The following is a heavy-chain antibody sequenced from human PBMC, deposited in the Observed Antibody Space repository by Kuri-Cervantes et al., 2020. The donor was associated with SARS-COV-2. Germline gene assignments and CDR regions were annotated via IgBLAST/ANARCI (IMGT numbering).Heavy chain of an antibody. CDR2: INPNSGGT. CDR3: ARAFGYSSHFDY. Sequence: ASVKVSCKASGYTFTGYYMHWVRQAPGQGLEWMGWINPNSGGTNYAQKFQGRVTMTRDTSISTAYMELSRLRSDDTAVYYCARAFGYSSHFDYWGQGTLVTVSS. J-gene: IGHJ4*02. V-gene: IGHV1-2*02. D-gene: IGHD4-11*01. CDR1: GYTFTGYY.